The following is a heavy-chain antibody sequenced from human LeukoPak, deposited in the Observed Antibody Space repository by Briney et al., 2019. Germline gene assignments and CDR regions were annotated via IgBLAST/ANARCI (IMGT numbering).Heavy chain of an antibody. Sequence: GGSLRLSCAASGFTFNSYAMHWVRQAPGKGLEWVAVISYDGSNKYYADSVKGRFTISRDNSKNTLYLQMNSLRAEDTAVYYCARGTRRSIAAAVNYWGQGTLVTVSS. D-gene: IGHD6-13*01. CDR1: GFTFNSYA. J-gene: IGHJ4*02. CDR2: ISYDGSNK. CDR3: ARGTRRSIAAAVNY. V-gene: IGHV3-30*01.